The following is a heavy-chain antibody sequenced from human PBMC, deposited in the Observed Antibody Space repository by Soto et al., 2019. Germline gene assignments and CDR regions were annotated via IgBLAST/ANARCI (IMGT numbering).Heavy chain of an antibody. CDR3: TRGFNFHDTSGPDY. V-gene: IGHV1-69*13. CDR2: IIPIFGTA. D-gene: IGHD3-22*01. CDR1: GGTFSSYA. Sequence: SVKVSCKASGGTFSSYAISWVRQAPGQGLEWMGGIIPIFGTANYAQKFQGRVTITADESTSTAYMELSSLRADDTAVYFCTRGFNFHDTSGPDYWGQGTLVTVSS. J-gene: IGHJ4*02.